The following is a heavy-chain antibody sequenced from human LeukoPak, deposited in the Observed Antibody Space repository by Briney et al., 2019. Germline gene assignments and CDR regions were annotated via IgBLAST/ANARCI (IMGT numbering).Heavy chain of an antibody. J-gene: IGHJ4*02. CDR3: ARAENAVTTWFDY. CDR1: GYTFTGYY. V-gene: IGHV1-2*02. D-gene: IGHD4-17*01. CDR2: INPNSGGT. Sequence: GASVKVSCKASGYTFTGYYMHWVRQAPGQGLQWMGWINPNSGGTNYAQKFQDRVTMTRDTSISTAYMELNRLRSDDTAVYYCARAENAVTTWFDYWGQGTLVTVSS.